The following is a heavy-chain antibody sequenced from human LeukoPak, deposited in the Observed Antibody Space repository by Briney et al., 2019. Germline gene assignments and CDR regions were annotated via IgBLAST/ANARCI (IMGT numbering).Heavy chain of an antibody. J-gene: IGHJ4*02. CDR2: FGTAGDT. CDR3: ARGNWNYGFDY. CDR1: GFTFSRYD. V-gene: IGHV3-13*01. D-gene: IGHD1-1*01. Sequence: SGGSLRLSCAASGFTFSRYDMYWVRQATGKGLEWVSAFGTAGDTYYAGSVKGRFTISRENAKNSLYLQMNSLRAGDTAVYYCARGNWNYGFDYWGQGTLVTVSS.